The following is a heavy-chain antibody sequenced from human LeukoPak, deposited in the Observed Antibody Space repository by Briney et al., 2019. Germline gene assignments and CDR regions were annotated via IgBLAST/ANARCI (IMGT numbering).Heavy chain of an antibody. CDR1: EFSVGSNY. Sequence: PGGSLRLSCAASEFSVGSNYMTWVRQAPGKGLEWVGRIKSKTDGGTTDYAAVVKGRFIISRDDSENTLYLQMNSLKTEDTAVYYCTTMTIVPTDYWGQGTLVTVSS. J-gene: IGHJ4*02. CDR2: IKSKTDGGTT. CDR3: TTMTIVPTDY. D-gene: IGHD2-2*01. V-gene: IGHV3-15*01.